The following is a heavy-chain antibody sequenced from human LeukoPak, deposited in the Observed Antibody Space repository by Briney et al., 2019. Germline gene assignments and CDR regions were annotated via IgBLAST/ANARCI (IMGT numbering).Heavy chain of an antibody. V-gene: IGHV3-23*01. J-gene: IGHJ4*02. CDR3: ARERVTTTTFDY. Sequence: GGSLRLSCAASGFTFSSYPMSWVRQAPGKGLEWVSLISSSGGSTYYADSVRGRFTISRDKAKSTLYLQMDSLRAEDTALYYRARERVTTTTFDYWGQGTLVTVSS. D-gene: IGHD4-11*01. CDR1: GFTFSSYP. CDR2: ISSSGGST.